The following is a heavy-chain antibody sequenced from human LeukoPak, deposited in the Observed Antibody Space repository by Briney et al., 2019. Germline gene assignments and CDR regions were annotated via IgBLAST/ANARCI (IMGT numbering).Heavy chain of an antibody. CDR3: PRQGFKWLTSLWFDP. J-gene: IGHJ5*02. V-gene: IGHV5-51*01. CDR2: IYPGDSDT. D-gene: IGHD3-22*01. CDR1: GYSFTSYW. Sequence: GESLKISCKGSGYSFTSYWIGWVRQMPGKGLEWMGIIYPGDSDTRYSPSFQGQVTISADKSISTAYLQWSSLKASDTAMYYCPRQGFKWLTSLWFDPWGQGGMVTVSS.